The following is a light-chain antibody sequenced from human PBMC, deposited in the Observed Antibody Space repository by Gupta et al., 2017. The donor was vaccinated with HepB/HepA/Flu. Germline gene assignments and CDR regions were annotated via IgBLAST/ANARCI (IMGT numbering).Light chain of an antibody. V-gene: IGKV3-11*01. J-gene: IGKJ1*01. Sequence: ELVSTQSPATLSLSPGERATLSCRASQSVSSYLAWYQQKPGQAPRLLIYDASNRATGIPARFSGSGSGTDFTLTNSSLEPEDFAAYYCQQRSNWTWTFGQGTKVEIK. CDR3: QQRSNWTWT. CDR1: QSVSSY. CDR2: DAS.